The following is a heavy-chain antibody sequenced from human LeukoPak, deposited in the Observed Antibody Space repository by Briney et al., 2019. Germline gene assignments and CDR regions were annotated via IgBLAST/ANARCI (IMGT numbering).Heavy chain of an antibody. Sequence: PGGSLRLSCSASGFTFSSYAMHWVRQAPGKGLEYVSAISSNGGSTYYADSVKGRFTISRDNSKNTLYLQMSSLRAEDTAVYYCVKGSYSGSFSFDYWGQGTLVTVSS. CDR2: ISSNGGST. CDR1: GFTFSSYA. D-gene: IGHD6-13*01. V-gene: IGHV3-64D*09. J-gene: IGHJ4*02. CDR3: VKGSYSGSFSFDY.